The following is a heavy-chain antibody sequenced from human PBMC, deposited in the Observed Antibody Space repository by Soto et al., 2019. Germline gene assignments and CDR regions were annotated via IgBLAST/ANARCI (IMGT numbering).Heavy chain of an antibody. CDR3: ARDRLIVVATGTFDY. Sequence: PGGSLRLSCAASGFTFSSYAMHWVRQAPGKGLEWVAVISYDGSNKYYADSVKGRFTISRDNSKNTLYLQMNSLRAEDTAVYYCARDRLIVVATGTFDYWGQGTLVTVSS. J-gene: IGHJ4*02. V-gene: IGHV3-30-3*01. D-gene: IGHD2-2*01. CDR1: GFTFSSYA. CDR2: ISYDGSNK.